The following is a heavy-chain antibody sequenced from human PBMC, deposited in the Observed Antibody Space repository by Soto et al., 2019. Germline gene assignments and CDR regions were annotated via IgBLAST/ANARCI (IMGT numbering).Heavy chain of an antibody. CDR1: SGSISSYN. J-gene: IGHJ4*02. D-gene: IGHD3-10*01. CDR2: INYSGST. Sequence: PSETLSLTCTVSSGSISSYNLNWVRQPPGKGLEWIGFINYSGSTHYNPSLKSRVTISLDTSKNQFSLKLNSVTAADTAVYYCARENYYALVYWGPGTLVTVSS. CDR3: ARENYYALVY. V-gene: IGHV4-59*01.